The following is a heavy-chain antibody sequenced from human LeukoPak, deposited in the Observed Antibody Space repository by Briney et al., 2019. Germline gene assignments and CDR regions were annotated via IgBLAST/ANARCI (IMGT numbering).Heavy chain of an antibody. J-gene: IGHJ6*02. D-gene: IGHD2/OR15-2a*01. CDR2: IYSSGST. Sequence: SQTLSLTCTVSGGSTSSGSYYWSWIRQPAGKGLEWIGRIYSSGSTNYNPSLKSRVTISVDTSENQFSLKLSSVTATDTAVYYCARDFLPSSYYYYYGMDVWGQGATVTVSS. CDR1: GGSTSSGSYY. CDR3: ARDFLPSSYYYYYGMDV. V-gene: IGHV4-61*02.